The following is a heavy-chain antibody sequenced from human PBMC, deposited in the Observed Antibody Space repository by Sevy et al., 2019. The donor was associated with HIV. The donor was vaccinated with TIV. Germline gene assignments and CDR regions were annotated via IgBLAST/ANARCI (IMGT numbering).Heavy chain of an antibody. J-gene: IGHJ4*02. D-gene: IGHD3-22*01. CDR1: GFTFSAYA. V-gene: IGHV3-33*01. CDR3: ARGGYYYDNAAYYAFDS. CDR2: IWSDGAYQ. Sequence: GGSLRLSCTTSGFTFSAYAMHLVRQAPGKGLEWVAIIWSDGAYQYHGDSVKGRFTISRDNSKNTLYLQMNSLRVEDTAVYYCARGGYYYDNAAYYAFDSWGQGTLVTVSS.